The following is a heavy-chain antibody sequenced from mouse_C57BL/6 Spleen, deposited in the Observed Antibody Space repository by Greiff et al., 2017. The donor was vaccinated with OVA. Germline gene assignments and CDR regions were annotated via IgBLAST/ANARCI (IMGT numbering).Heavy chain of an antibody. CDR3: ARSLPFYYAMDY. CDR1: GYTFTSYW. CDR2: IYPSDSET. V-gene: IGHV1-61*01. J-gene: IGHJ4*01. D-gene: IGHD6-1*01. Sequence: VQLQQSGAELVRPGSSVKLSCKASGYTFTSYWMDWVQQRPGQGLEWIGNIYPSDSETHYNQKFKDKATLTVDKSSSTAYMQLSSLTSEDSAVYYCARSLPFYYAMDYWGQGTSVTVSS.